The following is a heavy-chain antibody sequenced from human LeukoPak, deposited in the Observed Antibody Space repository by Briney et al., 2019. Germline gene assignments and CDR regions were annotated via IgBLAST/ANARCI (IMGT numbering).Heavy chain of an antibody. V-gene: IGHV1-69*04. D-gene: IGHD4-17*01. CDR1: GGTFSSYA. CDR2: IIPILGIA. CDR3: ARDIDYGDDPTY. Sequence: SVKLSCEASGGTFSSYAISWVRQAPGQGLEWMGRIIPILGIANYAQKFQGRVTITADKSTSTAYMELSSLRSEDTAVYYCARDIDYGDDPTYWGQGTMVTVSS. J-gene: IGHJ4*02.